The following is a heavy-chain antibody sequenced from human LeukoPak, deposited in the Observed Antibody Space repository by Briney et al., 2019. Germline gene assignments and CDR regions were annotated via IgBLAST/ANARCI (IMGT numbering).Heavy chain of an antibody. CDR3: ARTRYYYNSRSYGAPYYFDY. Sequence: SETLSLTCTVSGGSISTYYWSWIRQPPGKGLEWLGYIYYRGSTNYNPSLKSRVAISVDTSKNQLSLKLSSVTAADTAVYYCARTRYYYNSRSYGAPYYFDYWGQGTLVTVSS. CDR1: GGSISTYY. CDR2: IYYRGST. J-gene: IGHJ4*02. D-gene: IGHD3-10*01. V-gene: IGHV4-59*08.